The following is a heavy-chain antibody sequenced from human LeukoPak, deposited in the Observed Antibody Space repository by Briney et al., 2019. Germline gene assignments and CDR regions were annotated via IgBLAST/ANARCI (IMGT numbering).Heavy chain of an antibody. CDR2: IRQDGSEG. Sequence: QPGGSLRLSCAASGFIFSDYWMTWVRQAPGKGLEWVANIRQDGSEGYYVDSVRGRFAVTRDNAKSSLYLQLNSLRAEDTAVYYCATRRCSIAACRASSHHCMDFWGKGTTVTVSS. J-gene: IGHJ6*03. D-gene: IGHD2-2*01. CDR1: GFIFSDYW. V-gene: IGHV3-7*01. CDR3: ATRRCSIAACRASSHHCMDF.